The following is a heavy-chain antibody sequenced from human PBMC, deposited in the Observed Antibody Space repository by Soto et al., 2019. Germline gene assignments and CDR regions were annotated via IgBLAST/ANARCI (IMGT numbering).Heavy chain of an antibody. CDR3: ARGLYGYDILTGYPYCWFDP. Sequence: QVQLQQWGAGLLKPSETLSLTCAVYGGSFSGYYWSWIRQPPGKGLEWIGEINHSGSTNYNPSLKIRVTISVDTSKNQFSLKLSSVTAADTAVYYCARGLYGYDILTGYPYCWFDPWGQGTLVTVSS. V-gene: IGHV4-34*01. J-gene: IGHJ5*02. D-gene: IGHD3-9*01. CDR1: GGSFSGYY. CDR2: INHSGST.